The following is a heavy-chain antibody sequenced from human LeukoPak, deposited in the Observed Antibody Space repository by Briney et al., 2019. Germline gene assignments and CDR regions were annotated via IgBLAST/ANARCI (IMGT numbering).Heavy chain of an antibody. CDR1: AFTFSTYG. J-gene: IGHJ6*02. D-gene: IGHD6-13*01. V-gene: IGHV3-30*02. CDR2: IRYDGSNK. CDR3: AKSSAAAAGTGEYYYYGMDV. Sequence: GGSLRLSCAASAFTFSTYGMHWVRQAPGKGLEWVAFIRYDGSNKYYADSVKGRFTISRDNSKNTLYLQMNSLRAEDTAVYYCAKSSAAAAGTGEYYYYGMDVWGQGTTVTVSS.